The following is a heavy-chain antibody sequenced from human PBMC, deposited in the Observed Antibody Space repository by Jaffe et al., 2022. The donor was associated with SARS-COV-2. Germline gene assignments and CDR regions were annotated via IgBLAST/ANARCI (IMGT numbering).Heavy chain of an antibody. CDR3: AGEGAGTTYGGGMDV. J-gene: IGHJ6*02. Sequence: QLQLQESGPGLVKPSETLSLTCTVSGGSISSSSYYWGWIRQPPGKGLEWIGSIYYSGSTYYNPSLKSRVTISVDTSKNQFSLKLSSVTAADTAVYYCAGEGAGTTYGGGMDVWGQGTTVTVSS. CDR1: GGSISSSSYY. CDR2: IYYSGST. V-gene: IGHV4-39*01. D-gene: IGHD1-7*01.